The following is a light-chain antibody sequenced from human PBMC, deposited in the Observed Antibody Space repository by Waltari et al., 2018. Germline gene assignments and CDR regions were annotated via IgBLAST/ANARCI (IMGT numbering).Light chain of an antibody. CDR3: QQSYSNSYT. V-gene: IGKV1-39*01. J-gene: IGKJ2*01. Sequence: DIQMTQSPSSLSASVGDRVSITCRASQNFDVYLYWYQQKPGKAPKLLIYTASSLQSGVPSRFSGSGSGTDFTLTITSLQPEDFATYYCQQSYSNSYTFGQGTKLEI. CDR2: TAS. CDR1: QNFDVY.